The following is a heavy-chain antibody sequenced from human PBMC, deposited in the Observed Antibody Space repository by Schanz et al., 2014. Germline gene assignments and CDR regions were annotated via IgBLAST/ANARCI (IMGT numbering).Heavy chain of an antibody. CDR3: ARQERGIWGHNGMDV. CDR1: GGSISGSSYH. V-gene: IGHV4-39*01. Sequence: QLQLQESGPGLVKPSETLSLTCTVSGGSISGSSYHWGWTRQPPGKGPEWIGTISYSGSTYYNPSLKSRVTIPVDPPKTQFPVKLCPVTAADTAIYYCARQERGIWGHNGMDVWGQGTTVTVSS. J-gene: IGHJ6*02. CDR2: ISYSGST. D-gene: IGHD2-15*01.